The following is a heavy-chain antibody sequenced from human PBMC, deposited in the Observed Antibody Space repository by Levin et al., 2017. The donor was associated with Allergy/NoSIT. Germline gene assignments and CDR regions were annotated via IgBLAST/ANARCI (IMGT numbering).Heavy chain of an antibody. CDR1: GGSFSGYY. V-gene: IGHV4-34*01. D-gene: IGHD6-6*01. CDR3: ARGPARPRGNWFDP. J-gene: IGHJ5*02. CDR2: INHSGST. Sequence: SQTLSLTCAVYGGSFSGYYWSWIRQPPGKGLEWIGEINHSGSTNYNPSLKSRVTISVDTSKNQFSLKLSSVTAADTAVYYCARGPARPRGNWFDPWGQGTLVTVSS.